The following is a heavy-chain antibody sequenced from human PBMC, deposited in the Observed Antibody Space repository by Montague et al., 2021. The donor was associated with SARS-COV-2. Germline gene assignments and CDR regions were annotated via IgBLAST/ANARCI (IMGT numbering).Heavy chain of an antibody. J-gene: IGHJ4*02. CDR3: AREDYGDYGFDY. Sequence: SLSLSCAASGFTFSSYAMHWVRQAPGKGLEWVAVIWYDGSNKYYADSVKGRFTISRDNSKNTLYLQMNSLRAEDTAVYYCAREDYGDYGFDYWGQGTLVTVSS. D-gene: IGHD4-17*01. V-gene: IGHV3-33*08. CDR2: IWYDGSNK. CDR1: GFTFSSYA.